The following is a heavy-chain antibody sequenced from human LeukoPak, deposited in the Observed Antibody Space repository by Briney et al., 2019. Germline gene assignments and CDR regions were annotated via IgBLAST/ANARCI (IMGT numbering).Heavy chain of an antibody. CDR2: ISSSGSTI. CDR1: GFTFSDYY. D-gene: IGHD2-15*01. V-gene: IGHV3-11*01. J-gene: IGHJ6*03. CDR3: ARDLSDIVVVVAATQSMDV. Sequence: GGSLRLSCAASGFTFSDYYMSWIRQAPGKGLEWVSYISSSGSTIYYADSVKGRFTISRDNAKNSLYLQMNSLRAEDTAVYYCARDLSDIVVVVAATQSMDVWGKGTTVTISS.